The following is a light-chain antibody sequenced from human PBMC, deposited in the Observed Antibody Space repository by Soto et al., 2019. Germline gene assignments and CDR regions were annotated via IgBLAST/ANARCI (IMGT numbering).Light chain of an antibody. J-gene: IGKJ1*01. CDR2: GAS. CDR3: QKYHSAPPT. CDR1: QGISNF. V-gene: IGKV1-27*01. Sequence: DIPLTQSPSSLSASIGDRVTITCRASQGISNFVAWYQQRPGKVPKLLIYGASTLQSGVPSRFSGSGSGTDFTFSISSLQPEDVGIFYCQKYHSAPPTFGHGTRVDIK.